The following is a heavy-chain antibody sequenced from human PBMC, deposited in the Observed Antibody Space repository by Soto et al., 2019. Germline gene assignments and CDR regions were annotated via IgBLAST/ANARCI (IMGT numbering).Heavy chain of an antibody. CDR1: GGSISSGDYY. V-gene: IGHV4-30-2*01. Sequence: SETLSLTCTVSGGSISSGDYYWSWIRQPPGKALEWIGHTYHSGHPYYNPSLKSRVTISVDRSKNQFSLKLSSVTAADTAVYYCARVPGPWGQGTLVTVSS. J-gene: IGHJ5*02. CDR3: ARVPGP. CDR2: TYHSGHP.